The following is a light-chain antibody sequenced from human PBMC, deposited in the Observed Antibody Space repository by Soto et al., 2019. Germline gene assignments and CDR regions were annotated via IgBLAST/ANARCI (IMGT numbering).Light chain of an antibody. J-gene: IGKJ5*01. V-gene: IGKV3-20*01. CDR3: QQYGSSPPIT. Sequence: EIVLTQSPGTLSLSPVERATLSCRASQSISTYLAWYQQKPGQAPRFLIYDASNRATGIPARFSGSGSGTDFTLTISSLEPEDFAVYYCQQYGSSPPITFGQGTRLEIK. CDR1: QSISTY. CDR2: DAS.